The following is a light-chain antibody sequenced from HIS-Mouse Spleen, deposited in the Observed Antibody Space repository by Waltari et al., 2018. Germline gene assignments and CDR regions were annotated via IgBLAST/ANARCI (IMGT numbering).Light chain of an antibody. CDR3: QQLNSYPPT. J-gene: IGKJ1*01. V-gene: IGKV1-9*01. Sequence: DIQLTQVPSLRPESVGHRVTITCRASQCISSYLAWNQQKPGKAPKLLIYAASTLQSGVPSKFSGSGSGTEFTLTISSLQPEDFATYYCQQLNSYPPTFGQGTKVEIK. CDR1: QCISSY. CDR2: AAS.